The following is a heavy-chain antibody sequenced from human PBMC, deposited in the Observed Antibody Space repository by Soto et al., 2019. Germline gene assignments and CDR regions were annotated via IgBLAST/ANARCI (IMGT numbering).Heavy chain of an antibody. CDR1: GFTFSNAW. CDR2: SKSKSDGGAT. V-gene: IGHV3-15*01. D-gene: IGHD1-26*01. Sequence: EVQLVESGGGLVKPGGSLRLSCAVSGFTFSNAWMSWVRQPPGKGLEWVGRSKSKSDGGATDYGGSGEGRFTISRDDSENTLFLDLSSLKTDDTAVYFCTTSFTGSYYGTDYWGQGALVTVSS. J-gene: IGHJ4*02. CDR3: TTSFTGSYYGTDY.